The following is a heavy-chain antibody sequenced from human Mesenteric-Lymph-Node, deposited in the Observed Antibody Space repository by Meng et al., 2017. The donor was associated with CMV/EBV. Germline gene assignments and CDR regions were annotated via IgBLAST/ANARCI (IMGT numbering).Heavy chain of an antibody. V-gene: IGHV4-61*01. CDR1: GGSVRSGTYY. CDR3: ASTRIVGAIGSFDY. Sequence: SETLSLTCTVSGGSVRSGTYYWGWIRQPPGKGLEWIGYSFYSGSTNYNPSLRSRLTISVDTSKNEVSLKLSSATAADTAVYYCASTRIVGAIGSFDYWGQGTLVTVSS. CDR2: SFYSGST. D-gene: IGHD1-26*01. J-gene: IGHJ4*02.